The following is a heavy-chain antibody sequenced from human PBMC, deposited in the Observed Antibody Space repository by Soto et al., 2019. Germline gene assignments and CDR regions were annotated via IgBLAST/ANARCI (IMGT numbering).Heavy chain of an antibody. Sequence: PGGSLRLSCAASGFTFSSYAMSWVRQAPGKGLEWVSAISGSGGSTYYADSVKGRFTISRDNSKNTLYLQMNSLRAEDTAVYYCAKETYYYDSSGYYLNFDYWGQGTLVTVSS. CDR2: ISGSGGST. CDR1: GFTFSSYA. V-gene: IGHV3-23*01. D-gene: IGHD3-22*01. J-gene: IGHJ4*02. CDR3: AKETYYYDSSGYYLNFDY.